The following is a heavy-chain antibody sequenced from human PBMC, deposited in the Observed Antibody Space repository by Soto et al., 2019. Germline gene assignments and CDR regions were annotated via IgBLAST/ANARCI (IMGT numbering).Heavy chain of an antibody. D-gene: IGHD3-10*01. Sequence: GSLRLSCGASGFTFSNYWMHWVRQAPGEGLVWVARISGDGSFTRFADSVKGRFTISRDNAKNTLYLQMSSLRVDDTAVYYCARVGGGSGNFDYWGQGALVTVPS. CDR2: ISGDGSFT. CDR1: GFTFSNYW. J-gene: IGHJ4*02. CDR3: ARVGGGSGNFDY. V-gene: IGHV3-74*01.